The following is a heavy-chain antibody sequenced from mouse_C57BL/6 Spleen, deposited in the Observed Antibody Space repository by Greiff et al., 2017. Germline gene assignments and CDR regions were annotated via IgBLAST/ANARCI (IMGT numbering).Heavy chain of an antibody. CDR3: ARRGIYDGYCVAFFDY. J-gene: IGHJ2*01. Sequence: VQLQQSGAELAKPGASVKLSCKASGYTFTSYWMPWVKQRPGQGLEWIGYINPSSGYTKYNQKFKDKDTLTADKSSSTAYMQLSSLTYEDSAVYYCARRGIYDGYCVAFFDYWGQGTTLTVSS. V-gene: IGHV1-7*01. CDR2: INPSSGYT. D-gene: IGHD2-3*01. CDR1: GYTFTSYW.